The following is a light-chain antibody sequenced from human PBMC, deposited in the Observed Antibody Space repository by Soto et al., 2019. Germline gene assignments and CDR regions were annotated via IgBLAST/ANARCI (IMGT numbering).Light chain of an antibody. V-gene: IGKV1-5*03. CDR3: QQYDSDSST. J-gene: IGKJ2*01. Sequence: DIQMTQSPSTLSASVGDRVTITCRASQSINNWLAWYQQKPGKAPKLLIYEASSLLSGVPSRFSGSGSGTEFTLTISSLQPDDFADYYWQQYDSDSSTFGQGTKLDI. CDR1: QSINNW. CDR2: EAS.